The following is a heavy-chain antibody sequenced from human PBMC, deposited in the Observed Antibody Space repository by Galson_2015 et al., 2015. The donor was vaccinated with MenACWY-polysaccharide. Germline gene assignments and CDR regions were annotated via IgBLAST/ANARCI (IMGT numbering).Heavy chain of an antibody. CDR2: ISGSGTST. D-gene: IGHD2-2*01. J-gene: IGHJ4*02. CDR1: GFSFSHNA. Sequence: SLRLSCAASGFSFSHNAMTWVRQAPGKGLEWVSAISGSGTSTYYADSVKGRFTISRDNSKNTVYLQMNSLRVEDTAVFYCARAFDIVVVPAGSWGQGTLVTVSS. V-gene: IGHV3-23*01. CDR3: ARAFDIVVVPAGS.